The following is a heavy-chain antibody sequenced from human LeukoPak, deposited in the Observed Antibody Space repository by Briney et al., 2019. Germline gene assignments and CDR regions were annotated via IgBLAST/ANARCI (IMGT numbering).Heavy chain of an antibody. CDR3: AKDVVTKQLEGFDY. V-gene: IGHV3-23*01. CDR2: ISGSGGST. D-gene: IGHD6-6*01. Sequence: PGGSLRLSCAASGFTVSSYYMGWVRQAPGKGLEWVSVISGSGGSTYYADSVKGRFTISRDNSKNTLYLQMNSLRAEDTAVYYCAKDVVTKQLEGFDYWGQGTLVTVSS. CDR1: GFTVSSYY. J-gene: IGHJ4*02.